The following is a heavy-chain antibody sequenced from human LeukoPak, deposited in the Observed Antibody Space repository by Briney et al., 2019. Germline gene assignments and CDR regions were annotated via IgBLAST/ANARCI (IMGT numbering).Heavy chain of an antibody. CDR3: VRETYGAGNRSFDL. J-gene: IGHJ2*01. V-gene: IGHV3-74*01. CDR2: IHSTESYT. Sequence: GGSLRLSCEASGFTFWTYWMHWVRQAPGEGLVWVSRIHSTESYTAYADSVKGRFTISRDNAKNTLSLHMSGLRAEDTAIYYCVRETYGAGNRSFDLWGRGTLVVVSS. D-gene: IGHD3-10*01. CDR1: GFTFWTYW.